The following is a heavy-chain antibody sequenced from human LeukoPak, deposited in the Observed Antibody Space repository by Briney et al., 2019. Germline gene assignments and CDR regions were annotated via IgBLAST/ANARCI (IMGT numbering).Heavy chain of an antibody. CDR2: IPYDGFNP. D-gene: IGHD3-16*01. J-gene: IGHJ6*02. Sequence: GGSLRLSCAASGLTFSNYGMHWVRQAPGKGLEWVAVIPYDGFNPYYADSVKGRFTISRDNSKNTLNLQMNSLRAEDTAVYYCAKHEGGSMNVWGQGTTVTVSS. CDR1: GLTFSNYG. CDR3: AKHEGGSMNV. V-gene: IGHV3-30*18.